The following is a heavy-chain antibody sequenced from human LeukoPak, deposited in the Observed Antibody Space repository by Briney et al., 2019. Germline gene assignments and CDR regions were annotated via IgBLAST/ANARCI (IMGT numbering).Heavy chain of an antibody. CDR3: AREIPCSSSSCLDY. CDR2: INPHSGGT. CDR1: GYTFTAYY. D-gene: IGHD2-2*01. Sequence: ASVKVSCKASGYTFTAYYMHWVRQAPGQGLEWMGWINPHSGGTNFAQKFQGRVTMTRDTSITTAHMELSRLTSDDTAMYYCAREIPCSSSSCLDYWGQGTLDTVSS. V-gene: IGHV1-2*02. J-gene: IGHJ4*02.